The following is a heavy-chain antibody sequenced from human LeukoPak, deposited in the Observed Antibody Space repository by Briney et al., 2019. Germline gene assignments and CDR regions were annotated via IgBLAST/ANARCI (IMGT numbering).Heavy chain of an antibody. D-gene: IGHD6-13*01. J-gene: IGHJ4*02. CDR3: VREQDAVAATGTLGY. CDR2: ISYDGSTK. V-gene: IGHV3-30-3*01. Sequence: GGSLRLSCAASGFTFSSYAMHWVRQAPGKGLEWVAVISYDGSTKYYADSVKGRFTISRDNSKNTLYLQMNNLRVKDTAVYYCVREQDAVAATGTLGYWGQGTLVTVSS. CDR1: GFTFSSYA.